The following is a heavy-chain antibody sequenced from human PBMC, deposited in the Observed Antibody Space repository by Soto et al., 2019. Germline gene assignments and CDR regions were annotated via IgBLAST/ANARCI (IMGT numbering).Heavy chain of an antibody. CDR1: GGTFSSYA. Sequence: QVQLVQSGAEVKKPGSSVKVSCKASGGTFSSYAISWVRQAPGQGLEWMGGIIPIFGTANYAQKFPGRVTITADESTSTAYVELSSLRSEDTAVYYCARDGRCHYYDSPDWFDPWGQGTLVTVSS. CDR2: IIPIFGTA. D-gene: IGHD3-22*01. J-gene: IGHJ5*02. V-gene: IGHV1-69*01. CDR3: ARDGRCHYYDSPDWFDP.